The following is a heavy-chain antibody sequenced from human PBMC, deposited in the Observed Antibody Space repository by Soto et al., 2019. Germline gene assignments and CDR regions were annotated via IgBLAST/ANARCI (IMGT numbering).Heavy chain of an antibody. V-gene: IGHV1-18*01. Sequence: GASVKVSCKASGYTFTSYGISWVRQAPGQGLEWMGWISAYNGNTNYAQKLQGRVTMTTDTSTSTAYMELRSLRSDDTAVYYCARDAPRITMVRGVIIASFPDDFDIWGQGTMVTV. CDR2: ISAYNGNT. CDR1: GYTFTSYG. D-gene: IGHD3-10*01. J-gene: IGHJ3*02. CDR3: ARDAPRITMVRGVIIASFPDDFDI.